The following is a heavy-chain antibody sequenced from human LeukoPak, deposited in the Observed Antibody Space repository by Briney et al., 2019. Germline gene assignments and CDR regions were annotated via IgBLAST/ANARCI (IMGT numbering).Heavy chain of an antibody. CDR3: AKGAEGPRWPPFDY. J-gene: IGHJ4*02. V-gene: IGHV3-23*01. CDR1: GCTFSSYA. D-gene: IGHD4-23*01. Sequence: AGGSLRLSCAASGCTFSSYAMSWVRQAPGKGLEWVSAISGSGGSTYYADSVKGRFTISRDNSKNTLYLQMNSLRAEDTAVYYCAKGAEGPRWPPFDYWGQGTLVTVSS. CDR2: ISGSGGST.